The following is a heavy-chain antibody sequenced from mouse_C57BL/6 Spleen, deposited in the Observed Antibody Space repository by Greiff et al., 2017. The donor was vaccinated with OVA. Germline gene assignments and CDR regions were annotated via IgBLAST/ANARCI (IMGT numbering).Heavy chain of an antibody. J-gene: IGHJ3*01. D-gene: IGHD2-1*01. V-gene: IGHV14-2*01. CDR2: IDPEDGET. CDR1: GFNIKDYY. CDR3: ARGDYGNYGAY. Sequence: VKLMESGAELVKPGASVKLSCTASGFNIKDYYMHWVKQWTEQGLEWIGRIDPEDGETKYAPKFQGKATITADTSSNPAYLQLSSLTSEDTAVYYCARGDYGNYGAYWGQGTLVTVSA.